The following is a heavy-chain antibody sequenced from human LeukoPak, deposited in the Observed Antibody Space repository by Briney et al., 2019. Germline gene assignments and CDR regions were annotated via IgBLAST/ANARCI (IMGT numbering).Heavy chain of an antibody. Sequence: PGGSLRLSCAASGFPFSSHGMHWVRQAPGKGLEWVAYIRQEGRDTYYADSAKGRFSISRDDSKYTVNLEMNSLRTEDMALYYCARDFNWGFDYWGQGTLVSVSS. CDR3: ARDFNWGFDY. D-gene: IGHD7-27*01. V-gene: IGHV3-30*02. CDR2: IRQEGRDT. J-gene: IGHJ4*02. CDR1: GFPFSSHG.